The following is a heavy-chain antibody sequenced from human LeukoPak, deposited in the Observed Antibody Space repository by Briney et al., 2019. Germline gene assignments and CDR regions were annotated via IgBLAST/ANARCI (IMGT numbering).Heavy chain of an antibody. CDR3: ARRGSGTYFPFDY. D-gene: IGHD1-26*01. Sequence: GESLKISCKAPGYSLTSYWIGWVRQMPGKGLEWMGIIYPGDSDTRYSPSFQGQVTMSVDKSINTAYLQWSSLKPSDTAMYYCARRGSGTYFPFDYWGQGTLVIVSS. J-gene: IGHJ4*02. V-gene: IGHV5-51*01. CDR1: GYSLTSYW. CDR2: IYPGDSDT.